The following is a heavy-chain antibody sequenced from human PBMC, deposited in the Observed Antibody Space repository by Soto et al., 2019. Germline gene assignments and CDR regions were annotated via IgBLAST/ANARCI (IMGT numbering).Heavy chain of an antibody. D-gene: IGHD3-10*01. CDR1: GGTLSNHS. CDR2: IIPIFDIA. Sequence: QVQLVQSGAEVKKPGSSVKVSCKASGGTLSNHSISWLRQAPGQGPEWMGGIIPIFDIANYAQKFRARVTITADESTSTAYMEVPSLRSEDTAVYYCATDTSFGDTFDIWGQGTMVTVSS. J-gene: IGHJ3*02. CDR3: ATDTSFGDTFDI. V-gene: IGHV1-69*12.